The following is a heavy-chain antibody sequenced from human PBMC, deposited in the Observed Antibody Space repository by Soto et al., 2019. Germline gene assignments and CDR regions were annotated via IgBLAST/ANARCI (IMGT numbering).Heavy chain of an antibody. D-gene: IGHD3-10*01. CDR1: GYTFTSYD. CDR2: MNPNSGNT. J-gene: IGHJ4*02. Sequence: QVQLVQSGAEVKKPGASVKVSCKASGYTFTSYDINWVRQATGQGLEWMGWMNPNSGNTGYAQKFQGRVTMTRNTSLSTAYMELSSLRSEDTAVYYCARGLSTIPLVRGVIGYWGQGTLVTVSS. V-gene: IGHV1-8*01. CDR3: ARGLSTIPLVRGVIGY.